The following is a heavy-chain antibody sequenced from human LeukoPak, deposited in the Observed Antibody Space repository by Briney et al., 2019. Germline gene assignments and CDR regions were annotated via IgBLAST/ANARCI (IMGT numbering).Heavy chain of an antibody. D-gene: IGHD6-13*01. V-gene: IGHV4-34*01. CDR1: GGSFSGYY. Sequence: PSETLSLTCAVYGGSFSGYYWSWIRQPPGKGLEWIGEINHSGSTNYNPSLKGRATISLDTAKNQFSLKLTSVIAADTASYYCVRQIGAGAFDIWGQGTVVFVSS. J-gene: IGHJ3*02. CDR2: INHSGST. CDR3: VRQIGAGAFDI.